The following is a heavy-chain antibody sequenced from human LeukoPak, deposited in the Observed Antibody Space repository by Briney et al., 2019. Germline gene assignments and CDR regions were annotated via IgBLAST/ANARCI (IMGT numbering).Heavy chain of an antibody. D-gene: IGHD1-20*01. CDR1: GFTFSSYA. CDR2: ISYDGSNK. V-gene: IGHV3-30*04. CDR3: AKVARFNWNDRFDY. Sequence: GGSLRLSCAASGFTFSSYAMHWVRQAPGKGLEWVAVISYDGSNKYYADSVKGRFTISRDNSKNTLYLQMNSLRAEDTAAYYCAKVARFNWNDRFDYWGQGTLVTVSS. J-gene: IGHJ4*02.